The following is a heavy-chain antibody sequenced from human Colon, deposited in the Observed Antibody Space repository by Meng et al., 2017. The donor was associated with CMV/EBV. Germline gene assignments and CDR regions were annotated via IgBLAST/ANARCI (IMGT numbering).Heavy chain of an antibody. D-gene: IGHD6-19*01. J-gene: IGHJ4*02. V-gene: IGHV2-5*02. CDR1: GCSLRTPEVG. Sequence: QLTLKESGPTLVKPTQTLTLTCTFSGCSLRTPEVGVHWIRQPPGKALEWLALIYWDDDNQFRPSLKNRITITKDTSKNQVVLTMTNMDPVGTATYYCAHGRGWLTDYWGQGTLVTVSS. CDR3: AHGRGWLTDY. CDR2: IYWDDDN.